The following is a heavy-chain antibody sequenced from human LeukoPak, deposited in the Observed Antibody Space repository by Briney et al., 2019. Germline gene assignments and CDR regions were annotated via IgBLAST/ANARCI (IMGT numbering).Heavy chain of an antibody. D-gene: IGHD3-22*01. CDR2: IYHSGST. V-gene: IGHV4-30-2*01. CDR3: ARLYYYDSNEY. Sequence: PSETLSLTCTVSGGSISSGGYYWSWIRQPPGKGLEWIGYIYHSGSTYYNPSLKSRVTISVDRSKNQFSLKLSSVTAADTAVYYCARLYYYDSNEYWGQGTLVTVSS. CDR1: GGSISSGGYY. J-gene: IGHJ4*02.